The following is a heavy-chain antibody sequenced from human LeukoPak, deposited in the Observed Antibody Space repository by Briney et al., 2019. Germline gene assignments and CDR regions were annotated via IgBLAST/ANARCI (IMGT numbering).Heavy chain of an antibody. Sequence: PSETLSLTCAVYGGSFSGYYWSWIRQPPGKGLEWIGEINHSGSTNYNPSLKSRVTISVDTSKNQFSLKLSSVTAADTAVYYCARHSMTDYENPFDIWGQGTMVTVSS. V-gene: IGHV4-34*01. J-gene: IGHJ3*02. CDR2: INHSGST. CDR3: ARHSMTDYENPFDI. D-gene: IGHD4-17*01. CDR1: GGSFSGYY.